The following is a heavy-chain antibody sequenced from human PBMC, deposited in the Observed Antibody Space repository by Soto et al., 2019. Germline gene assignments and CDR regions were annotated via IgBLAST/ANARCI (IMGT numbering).Heavy chain of an antibody. CDR2: IYTDGSRT. V-gene: IGHV3-74*01. J-gene: IGHJ3*02. CDR3: ARGVRGSYGLDI. D-gene: IGHD4-17*01. CDR1: GFTFSDYW. Sequence: EVQLVESGGGLVQPGGSQRLSCAVSGFTFSDYWMHWVRQAPGKGLVWVSRIYTDGSRTHYAYSVKGRFTISRDNAENILYLQMNSLRAEETAVYYCARGVRGSYGLDIWGQGTRVTVSS.